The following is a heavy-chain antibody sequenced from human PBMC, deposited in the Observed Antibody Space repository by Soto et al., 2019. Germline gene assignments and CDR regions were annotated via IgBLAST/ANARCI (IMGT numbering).Heavy chain of an antibody. D-gene: IGHD2-2*03. CDR1: GFTFSTNA. J-gene: IGHJ4*02. CDR2: ISGSGNTI. Sequence: EGSLRLSCATSGFTFSTNAMGWVRQAPGMGLGFVSLISGSGNTIYYADSVKGRFTISRDNSMNTVSLQMNSLRAEDTAVYYCAKVGYDTFGYYLRSFDCWGQGTLVTVSS. CDR3: AKVGYDTFGYYLRSFDC. V-gene: IGHV3-23*01.